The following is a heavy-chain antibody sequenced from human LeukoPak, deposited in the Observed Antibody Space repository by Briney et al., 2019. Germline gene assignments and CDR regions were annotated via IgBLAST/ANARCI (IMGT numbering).Heavy chain of an antibody. CDR2: IYSGGNT. CDR3: ARGKWGSNYFDY. V-gene: IGHV3-53*01. Sequence: GGSLRLSCAASGFTVSSNYMSWVRKAPGKGLEWVSVIYSGGNTYYADSVKGRFTISRDNSKNTVYLQMNSLRAEGTAVYYCARGKWGSNYFDYWGQGTLVTVSS. CDR1: GFTVSSNY. J-gene: IGHJ4*02. D-gene: IGHD7-27*01.